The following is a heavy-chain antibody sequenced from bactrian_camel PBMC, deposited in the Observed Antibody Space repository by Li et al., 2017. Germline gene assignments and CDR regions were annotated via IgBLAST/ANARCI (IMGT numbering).Heavy chain of an antibody. CDR3: VGDRRPGAYCGTDYWSELVYAFTY. CDR1: GYRYSTAT. V-gene: IGHV3S54*01. J-gene: IGHJ4*01. D-gene: IGHD7*01. CDR2: ITPGRGRR. Sequence: QVQLVESGGGSVQTGESLRLSCAGSGYRYSTATMAWFRQAPGKEREGVAAITPGRGRRYYGDSVKGRFTISLDNAKNTLYLQMNNMKPEDTAMYFCVGDRRPGAYCGTDYWSELVYAFTYWGHGTQVTVSS.